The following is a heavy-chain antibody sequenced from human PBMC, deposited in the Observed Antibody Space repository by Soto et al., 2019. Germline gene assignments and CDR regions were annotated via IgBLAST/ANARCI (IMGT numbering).Heavy chain of an antibody. J-gene: IGHJ4*02. CDR3: ALYSSSWYIDY. D-gene: IGHD6-13*01. CDR1: GFTFSSYA. CDR2: ISGSGGST. Sequence: LRLSCVASGFTFSSYAMSWVRQAPGKGLEWVSAISGSGGSTYYADSVKGRFTISRDNSKNTLYLQMNSLRAEDTAVYYCALYSSSWYIDYWGQGTLVTVSS. V-gene: IGHV3-23*01.